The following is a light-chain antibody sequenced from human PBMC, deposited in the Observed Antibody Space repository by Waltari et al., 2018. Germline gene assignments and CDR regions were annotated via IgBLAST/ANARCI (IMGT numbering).Light chain of an antibody. Sequence: DIQMTQSPSTLSASVGDRVTIPCRASQSISSWLAWYQQKPGKAPKLLIYKASSLESGGPSRFSGSGSGTEFTLTISSLQPDDFATYYCQQYNSYPGTFGQGTKVEIK. CDR2: KAS. J-gene: IGKJ1*01. CDR1: QSISSW. V-gene: IGKV1-5*03. CDR3: QQYNSYPGT.